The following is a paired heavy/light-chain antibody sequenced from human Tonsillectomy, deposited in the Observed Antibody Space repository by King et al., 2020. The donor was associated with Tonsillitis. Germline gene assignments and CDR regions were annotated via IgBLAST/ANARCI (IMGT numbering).Light chain of an antibody. Sequence: IVMTQSPATLSVSPGERATLSCRASQSVSSNLAWYQQKPGQAPRLLIYGASTRATGFPARFSGGGSGTEFTLTISSLQSEDFAVYYCQQYDNWPLTFGGGTKVEIK. V-gene: IGKV3-15*01. J-gene: IGKJ4*01. CDR2: GAS. CDR3: QQYDNWPLT. CDR1: QSVSSN.
Heavy chain of an antibody. Sequence: QVQLVESGGGMVQPGRSLRLSCAASGFTFNSFAMHWVRQAPGKGLEWLTTISFDGNNKYDSDSVRGRFTISRDNSKNTLDLQMNSLRAEDTAVYYCARGTREFDYWGQGT. CDR1: GFTFNSFA. CDR3: ARGTREFDY. J-gene: IGHJ4*02. CDR2: ISFDGNNK. V-gene: IGHV3-30*04.